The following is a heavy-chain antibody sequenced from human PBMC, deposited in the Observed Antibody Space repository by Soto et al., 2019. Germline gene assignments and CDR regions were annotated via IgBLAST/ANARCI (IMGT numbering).Heavy chain of an antibody. CDR1: GYAFTNYG. Sequence: GASVKVSCKASGYAFTNYGISWVRQAPGQGLEWMGWISAYNGNTNYAQKLQGRVTMTTDTSTSTAYMELRSLRSDDTAVYYCARDPYRYDSSGQKRNDYWGQGTLVTVSS. CDR2: ISAYNGNT. D-gene: IGHD3-22*01. CDR3: ARDPYRYDSSGQKRNDY. J-gene: IGHJ4*02. V-gene: IGHV1-18*01.